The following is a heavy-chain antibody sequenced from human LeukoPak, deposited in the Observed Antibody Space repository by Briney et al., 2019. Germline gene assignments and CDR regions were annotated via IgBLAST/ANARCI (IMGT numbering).Heavy chain of an antibody. CDR1: GFTFSSYA. CDR2: ISGSGGST. CDR3: AKGESSGWYVISPFDY. D-gene: IGHD6-19*01. V-gene: IGHV3-23*01. J-gene: IGHJ4*02. Sequence: GGSLRLSCAASGFTFSSYAMSWVRQAPGKGLEWVSAISGSGGSTYYADSVKGRFTISRDNSKNTLYLQMNSLRAEDTAVYYCAKGESSGWYVISPFDYWGQGTLVTVSS.